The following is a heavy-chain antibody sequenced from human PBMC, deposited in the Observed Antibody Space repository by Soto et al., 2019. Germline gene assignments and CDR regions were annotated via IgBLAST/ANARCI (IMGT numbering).Heavy chain of an antibody. CDR1: GYTFTSYG. V-gene: IGHV1-18*01. Sequence: ASVKVSCKASGYTFTSYGISWVRQAPGQGLEWMGWISAYNGNTNYAQKLQGRVTMTTDTSTSTAYMELRSLGSDDTAVYYCAREKAYYYYMDVWGKGTTVTVSS. CDR3: AREKAYYYYMDV. CDR2: ISAYNGNT. J-gene: IGHJ6*03.